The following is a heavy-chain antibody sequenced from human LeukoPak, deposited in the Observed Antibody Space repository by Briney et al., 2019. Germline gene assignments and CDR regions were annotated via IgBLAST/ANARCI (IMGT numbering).Heavy chain of an antibody. CDR2: ISGSGGST. CDR1: GFTFSSYA. Sequence: GGSLRLSCAASGFTFSSYAMSWVRQAPGKGLEWVSAISGSGGSTYHADSVKGRFTISRDNSKNTLYLQMNSLRAEDTAVYYCAKDQKWELLPFDYWGQGTLVNVSS. J-gene: IGHJ4*02. V-gene: IGHV3-23*01. D-gene: IGHD1-26*01. CDR3: AKDQKWELLPFDY.